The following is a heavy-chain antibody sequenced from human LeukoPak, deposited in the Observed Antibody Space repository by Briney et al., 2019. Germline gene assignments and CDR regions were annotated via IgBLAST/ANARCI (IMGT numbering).Heavy chain of an antibody. V-gene: IGHV4-39*01. Sequence: SETLSLTCTVSGDPIYISSHYWGWSRQSPGKGLEWIGTFYYNERPYYNPSLKSRVTISVDTSKNQFSPKLNSVTAADTAVYYCARRLSSSPVDYWGQGTLVTVSS. CDR1: GDPIYISSHY. D-gene: IGHD6-13*01. CDR2: FYYNERP. J-gene: IGHJ4*02. CDR3: ARRLSSSPVDY.